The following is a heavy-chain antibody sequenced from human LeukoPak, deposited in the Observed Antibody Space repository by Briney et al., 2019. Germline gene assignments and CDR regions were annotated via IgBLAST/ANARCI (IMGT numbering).Heavy chain of an antibody. CDR3: AKDAVGTTFGYYFDY. Sequence: GGSLRLSCAASGFTFSNYAMSWVRQAPGEGLEWVSGISGRGGNTYYADSVKGRFAISRDNSKNTLYLQLISPRAEDTAVYYCAKDAVGTTFGYYFDYWGQGTLVTVSS. J-gene: IGHJ4*02. D-gene: IGHD1-26*01. CDR1: GFTFSNYA. V-gene: IGHV3-23*01. CDR2: ISGRGGNT.